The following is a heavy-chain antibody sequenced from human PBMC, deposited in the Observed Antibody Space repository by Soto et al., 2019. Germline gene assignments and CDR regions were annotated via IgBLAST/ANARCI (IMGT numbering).Heavy chain of an antibody. CDR1: GFTFSSYS. J-gene: IGHJ5*02. Sequence: GGSLRLSCAASGFTFSSYSMNWVRQAPGKGLEWVSSISSSSSYIYYADSVKGRFTISRDNAKNSLYLQMNSLRAEDTAVYYCARDTLAYCSGGSCYSGGNWFDPWGQGTLVTVSS. CDR3: ARDTLAYCSGGSCYSGGNWFDP. D-gene: IGHD2-15*01. CDR2: ISSSSSYI. V-gene: IGHV3-21*01.